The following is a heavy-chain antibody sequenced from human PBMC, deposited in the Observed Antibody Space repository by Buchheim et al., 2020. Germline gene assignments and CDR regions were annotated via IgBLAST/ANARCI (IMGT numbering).Heavy chain of an antibody. V-gene: IGHV1-18*01. CDR1: GYTFASFG. J-gene: IGHJ4*02. CDR2: ISPFNQKT. CDR3: ARGSTLLSVADY. Sequence: QVHLVQSGAGVKKPGASVKVSCKASGYTFASFGITWVRQAPGQGLEWLGWISPFNQKTTSAQNLQGRVTMTIDTSTTTGYLELRSLRSDDTAMYYCARGSTLLSVADYWGQG. D-gene: IGHD5/OR15-5a*01.